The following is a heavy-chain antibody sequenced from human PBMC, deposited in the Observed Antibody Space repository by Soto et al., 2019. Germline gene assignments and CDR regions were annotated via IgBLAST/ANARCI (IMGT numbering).Heavy chain of an antibody. V-gene: IGHV3-23*01. CDR1: GFPFSTYG. Sequence: EVQLLESGGDLVQPGGSLRLSCAASGFPFSTYGMSWVRQAPGKGLEWVSTIGGSGATTYYADSVKGRFTVSRDNSKNTLFLQMDGLRAENPAIYYCARVISGYWGQGTLVTVSS. J-gene: IGHJ4*02. CDR3: ARVISGY. D-gene: IGHD3-10*01. CDR2: IGGSGATT.